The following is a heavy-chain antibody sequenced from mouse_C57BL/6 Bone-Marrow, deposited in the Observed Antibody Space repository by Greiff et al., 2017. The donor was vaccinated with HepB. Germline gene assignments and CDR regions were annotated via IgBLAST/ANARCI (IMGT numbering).Heavy chain of an antibody. CDR3: ARHLNYDPFAY. J-gene: IGHJ3*01. D-gene: IGHD2-4*01. Sequence: EVKVVESGGDLVKPGGSLKLSCAASGFTFSSYGMSWVRQTPDKRLEWVATISSGGSYTYYPDSVKGRFTISRDNAKNTLYLQMSSLKSEDTAMYYCARHLNYDPFAYWGQGTLVTVSA. V-gene: IGHV5-6*01. CDR2: ISSGGSYT. CDR1: GFTFSSYG.